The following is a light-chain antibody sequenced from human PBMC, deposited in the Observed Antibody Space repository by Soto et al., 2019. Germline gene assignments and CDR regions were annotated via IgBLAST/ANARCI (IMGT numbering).Light chain of an antibody. Sequence: QSVLTQPRSVSGSPGQSVTISCTGTSSDVGGYNYVSWYQQHPGKAPKLMIYDVSKRPSGVPDRFSGSKSGNRASLTISGLQAEDEAEYYCCSYAGSYTLVFGGGTKLTVL. CDR1: SSDVGGYNY. CDR2: DVS. CDR3: CSYAGSYTLV. V-gene: IGLV2-11*01. J-gene: IGLJ3*02.